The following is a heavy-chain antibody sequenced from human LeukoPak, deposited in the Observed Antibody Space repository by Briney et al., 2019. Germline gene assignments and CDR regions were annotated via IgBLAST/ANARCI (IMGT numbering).Heavy chain of an antibody. CDR1: GFTFSTHW. CDR2: ISGDESST. CDR3: ACLAVAGNPEDY. J-gene: IGHJ4*02. D-gene: IGHD6-19*01. V-gene: IGHV3-74*01. Sequence: GGSLRLSCAASGFTFSTHWMHWVRQAPGKGLVWASRISGDESSTSYADSVKGRFTISRDNAKNTLYLQMSSLRVDDTAVYYCACLAVAGNPEDYRGQGTLVTVSS.